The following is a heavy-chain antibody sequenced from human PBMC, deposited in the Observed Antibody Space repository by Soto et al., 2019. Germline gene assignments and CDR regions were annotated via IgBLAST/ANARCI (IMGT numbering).Heavy chain of an antibody. CDR1: GGSISSSSYY. CDR2: IYYSGST. Sequence: PSETLSLTCTVSGGSISSSSYYWGWIRQPPGKGLGWIGSIYYSGSTYYNPSLKSRVTISVDTSKNQFSLKLSSVTAADTAVYYCVKYSSSWLTSDYWGQGTLVTVSS. CDR3: VKYSSSWLTSDY. J-gene: IGHJ4*02. V-gene: IGHV4-39*01. D-gene: IGHD6-13*01.